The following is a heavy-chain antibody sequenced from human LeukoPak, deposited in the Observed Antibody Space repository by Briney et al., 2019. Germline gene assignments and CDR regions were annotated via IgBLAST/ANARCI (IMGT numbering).Heavy chain of an antibody. CDR2: ISSSSSTI. CDR1: GFTFSSYS. J-gene: IGHJ4*02. V-gene: IGHV3-48*02. Sequence: GGSLRLSCAASGFTFSSYSMNWVRQAPGKGLEWVSYISSSSSTISYADSVKGRFTISRDSAKNSLYLQMNSLRDEDTAVYYCARKGAGPYYLDYWGQGTLVTVSS. CDR3: ARKGAGPYYLDY. D-gene: IGHD4/OR15-4a*01.